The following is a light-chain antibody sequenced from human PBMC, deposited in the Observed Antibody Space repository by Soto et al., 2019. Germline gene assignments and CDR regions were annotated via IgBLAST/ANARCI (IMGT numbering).Light chain of an antibody. CDR1: GSYNF. V-gene: IGLV2-23*01. CDR2: EGN. Sequence: QSVLTQPASVSGSPGQSITVTCSGAGSYNFVSWYQQHPGKAPRLMSYEGNERPSGVSRRFSGSRSGNTASLTISDRQADDEADYFCCSFSNNHVVFGGGTKLTV. CDR3: CSFSNNHVV. J-gene: IGLJ2*01.